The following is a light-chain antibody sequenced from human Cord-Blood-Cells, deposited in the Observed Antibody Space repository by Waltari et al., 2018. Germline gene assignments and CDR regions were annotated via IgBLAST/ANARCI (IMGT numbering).Light chain of an antibody. CDR1: QSVSSN. V-gene: IGKV3-15*01. Sequence: EIVMTQSPATLSVSSGERATISCRASQSVSSNLAWYQQKPGQAPRLLIYGASTRDTGIPARFSGSGSGTECTLTISSLQSEDFAVYYCQQYKNWWTFGQGTKVEIK. J-gene: IGKJ1*01. CDR2: GAS. CDR3: QQYKNWWT.